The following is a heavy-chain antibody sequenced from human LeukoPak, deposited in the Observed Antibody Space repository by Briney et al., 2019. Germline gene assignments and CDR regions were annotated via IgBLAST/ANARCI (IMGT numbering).Heavy chain of an antibody. D-gene: IGHD1-1*01. CDR3: AKANWVSNADAVW. CDR2: IRGGGDT. Sequence: GGSLRLSCAASGFSFSNYAMSWVRQAPARGPEWVSSIRGGGDTFYADSVKGRFTLSRDDSRNTVYLQLNNLRVEDTAVYYCAKANWVSNADAVWWGQGTLVTVSS. V-gene: IGHV3-23*01. J-gene: IGHJ4*02. CDR1: GFSFSNYA.